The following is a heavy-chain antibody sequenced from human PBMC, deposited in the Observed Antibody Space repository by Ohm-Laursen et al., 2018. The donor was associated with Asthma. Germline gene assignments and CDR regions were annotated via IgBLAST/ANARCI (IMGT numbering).Heavy chain of an antibody. CDR2: IYSGGST. Sequence: SLRLSCAASGLTVSSNYMSWVRQAPGKGLEWVSVIYSGGSTYYADSVKGRFTISRDNSKNTLYLQMNSLRAQDTAVYYCAVRTTSAGFDVWGQGTTVTVSS. V-gene: IGHV3-53*01. J-gene: IGHJ6*02. CDR3: AVRTTSAGFDV. D-gene: IGHD1-1*01. CDR1: GLTVSSNY.